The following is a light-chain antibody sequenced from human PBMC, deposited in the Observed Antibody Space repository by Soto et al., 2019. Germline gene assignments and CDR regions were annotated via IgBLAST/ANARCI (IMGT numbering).Light chain of an antibody. CDR3: QHYGSSPWT. CDR2: GAS. V-gene: IGKV3-20*01. Sequence: EIVLTQSPGTLSLSTGERATLSCRASQSVGSNFLAWYQQRPGQAPRLLLDGASSRATGIPDRFRGSGSGTDFNLTISRLEPEGCAVYYCQHYGSSPWTFGQGTEVEIK. J-gene: IGKJ1*01. CDR1: QSVGSNF.